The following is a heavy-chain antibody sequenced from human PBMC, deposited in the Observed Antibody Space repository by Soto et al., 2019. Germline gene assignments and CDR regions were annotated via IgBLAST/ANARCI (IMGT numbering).Heavy chain of an antibody. CDR2: ISSDGSDK. J-gene: IGHJ4*02. Sequence: QVQLVESGGGVVQPGRSLRLSCAASGFTFSSYGMHWVRQAPGQGLEWVAVISSDGSDKNYADSVKGRFSTSRDNSRNTLFLQMNSLRPEDTAVFYCAKEHYDSTGFYYSFHHWGQGTLVTVSS. V-gene: IGHV3-30*18. CDR3: AKEHYDSTGFYYSFHH. D-gene: IGHD3-22*01. CDR1: GFTFSSYG.